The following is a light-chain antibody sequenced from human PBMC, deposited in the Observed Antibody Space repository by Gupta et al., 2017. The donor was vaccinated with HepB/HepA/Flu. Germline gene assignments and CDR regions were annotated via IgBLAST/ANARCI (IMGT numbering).Light chain of an antibody. V-gene: IGKV3-15*01. Sequence: ERVMTQSPATLSVSPGERATLSCMASESVGTILAWYQHKPGQAPRLLIYAISTRATGIPARFSGSGSGTEFTLTMSSRQSEDFAIYYCEQDNQWPITFGQGTRLDIK. J-gene: IGKJ5*01. CDR2: AIS. CDR3: EQDNQWPIT. CDR1: ESVGTI.